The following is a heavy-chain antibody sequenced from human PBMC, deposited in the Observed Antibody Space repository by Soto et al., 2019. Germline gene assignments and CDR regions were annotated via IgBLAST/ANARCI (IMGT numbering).Heavy chain of an antibody. V-gene: IGHV3-73*01. CDR3: TSRPYEWTVNSRVPSDY. CDR2: IRSKANSYAT. CDR1: GFTFSGSA. J-gene: IGHJ4*02. Sequence: PGGSLRLSCAASGFTFSGSAMHWVRQASGKGLEWVGRIRSKANSYATAYAASVKGRFTISRDDSKNTAYLQMNSLKTEDTAVYYCTSRPYEWTVNSRVPSDYWGQGTLVTVSS. D-gene: IGHD2-8*01.